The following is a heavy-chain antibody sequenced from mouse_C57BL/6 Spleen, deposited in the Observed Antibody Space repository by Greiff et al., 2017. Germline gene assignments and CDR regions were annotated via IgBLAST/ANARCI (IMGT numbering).Heavy chain of an antibody. CDR3: ARPITTGVANPRAY. CDR2: IHPNSGST. V-gene: IGHV1-64*01. Sequence: VQLQQSGAELVKPGASVKLSCKASGYTFTSYWMHWVKQRPGQGLEWIGMIHPNSGSTNYNEKFKSKATLTVDKSSSTAYMQLSSLTSEDSAVXYCARPITTGVANPRAYWGQGTTRTVSS. J-gene: IGHJ2*01. D-gene: IGHD1-1*01. CDR1: GYTFTSYW.